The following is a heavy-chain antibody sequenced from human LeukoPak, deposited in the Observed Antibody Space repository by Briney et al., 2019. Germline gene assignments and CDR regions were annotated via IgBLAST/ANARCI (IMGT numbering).Heavy chain of an antibody. J-gene: IGHJ3*01. V-gene: IGHV1-58*02. CDR2: IVVGSGNT. Sequence: SVKVSCKASGFTFTSSAMQWVRQARGQRLEWIGWIVVGSGNTNYAQKFQERVTITRDMSTSTAYMELSSLRSEDTAVYYCASGDGYNFPDPVGGDAFDVWGQGTMVTVSS. CDR3: ASGDGYNFPDPVGGDAFDV. CDR1: GFTFTSSA. D-gene: IGHD5-24*01.